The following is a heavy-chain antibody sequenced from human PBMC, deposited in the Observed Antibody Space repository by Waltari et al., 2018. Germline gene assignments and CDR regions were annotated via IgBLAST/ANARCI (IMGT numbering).Heavy chain of an antibody. J-gene: IGHJ4*02. V-gene: IGHV3-21*01. CDR1: GFTFRDYT. Sequence: EVQLVESGGGLVRPGGSLRLSCAAFGFTFRDYTMNWVRQAPGKGLEWVSSISSVNNYIYYADSVRGRFTISRDNANNSLYLQMDSLRVEDTALYYCVKDVCYDSTGQPDYWGQGTQVTVSS. D-gene: IGHD3-22*01. CDR3: VKDVCYDSTGQPDY. CDR2: ISSVNNYI.